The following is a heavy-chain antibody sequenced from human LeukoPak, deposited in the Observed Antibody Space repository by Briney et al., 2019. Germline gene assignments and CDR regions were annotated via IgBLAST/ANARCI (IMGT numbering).Heavy chain of an antibody. J-gene: IGHJ4*02. CDR1: GFTFDDYG. Sequence: PGRSLRLSCAASGFTFDDYGMHWVRQAPGKGLEWVSGISWSSGTIGYADSVRGRFTISRDNAKNSLYLQMNSLRAEDTALYYCTRGYYFDSSGYYYDYWGQGTLVTVSS. CDR2: ISWSSGTI. V-gene: IGHV3-9*01. D-gene: IGHD3-22*01. CDR3: TRGYYFDSSGYYYDY.